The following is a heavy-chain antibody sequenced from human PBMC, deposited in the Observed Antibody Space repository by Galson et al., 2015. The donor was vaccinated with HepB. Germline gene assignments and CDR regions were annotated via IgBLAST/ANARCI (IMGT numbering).Heavy chain of an antibody. Sequence: SLRLSCAASGFTFSGYAMSWVRQAPGNGLEWVSALSDSGGSTYYADSVKGRFTISRDNSKNTLYLQMNSLRAEDTAVYYCAKYRGATVVTYYFDYWGQGTLVTVSS. V-gene: IGHV3-23*01. J-gene: IGHJ4*02. CDR3: AKYRGATVVTYYFDY. CDR2: LSDSGGST. CDR1: GFTFSGYA. D-gene: IGHD4-23*01.